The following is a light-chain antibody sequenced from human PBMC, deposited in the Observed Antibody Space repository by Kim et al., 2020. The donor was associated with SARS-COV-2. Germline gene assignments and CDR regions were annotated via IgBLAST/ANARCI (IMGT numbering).Light chain of an antibody. J-gene: IGKJ1*01. CDR1: QSVSTW. CDR3: QQYNSGWT. V-gene: IGKV1-5*03. CDR2: KAS. Sequence: SASVGDRVTITCRASQSVSTWLAWYQQKPGKAPKLLIYKASNLESGVPSRFSGSGSGTEFTLTISSLQAEDFATYFFQQYNSGWTFGQGTKVDIK.